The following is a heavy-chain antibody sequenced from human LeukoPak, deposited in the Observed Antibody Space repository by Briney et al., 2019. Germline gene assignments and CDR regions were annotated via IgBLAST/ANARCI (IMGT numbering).Heavy chain of an antibody. CDR1: GFSFSNYG. J-gene: IGHJ4*02. CDR3: ATDDNYYGSGAFDY. V-gene: IGHV3-33*01. D-gene: IGHD3-10*01. Sequence: PGGSLRLSCAASGFSFSNYGMHWVRQAPGKGLEWVAVIWYDGSNKYYADSVKGRFTISRDNSKNTLYVQMSSLRAEDTAVYYCATDDNYYGSGAFDYWGQGTLVTVSS. CDR2: IWYDGSNK.